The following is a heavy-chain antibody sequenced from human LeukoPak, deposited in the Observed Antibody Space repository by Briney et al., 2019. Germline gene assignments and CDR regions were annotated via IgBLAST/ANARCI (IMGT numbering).Heavy chain of an antibody. CDR2: ISYDGSNK. J-gene: IGHJ5*02. CDR1: GFTFSSYA. V-gene: IGHV3-30-3*01. CDR3: AREESGWLGDWFDP. Sequence: GGSLRLSCAASGFTFSSYAMHWVRQAPGKGLEWVAVISYDGSNKYYADSVKGRFTISRDNSKNTLYLQMNSLRAEDTAVYYCAREESGWLGDWFDPWGQGTLVTVSS. D-gene: IGHD6-19*01.